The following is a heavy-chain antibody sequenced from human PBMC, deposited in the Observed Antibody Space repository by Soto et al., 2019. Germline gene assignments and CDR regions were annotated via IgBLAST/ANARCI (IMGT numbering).Heavy chain of an antibody. J-gene: IGHJ4*02. V-gene: IGHV4-59*01. D-gene: IGHD3-22*01. CDR2: IYHRGNT. Sequence: PSETLSLTCTVSGGSITSYFWTWIRQPPGKGLEWIGYIYHRGNTNYNPSLKSRVTFSVDTSKNQFSLKLSSVTAADTAVYYCARDKYYDSTGTFDFWGQGTLVTVS. CDR1: GGSITSYF. CDR3: ARDKYYDSTGTFDF.